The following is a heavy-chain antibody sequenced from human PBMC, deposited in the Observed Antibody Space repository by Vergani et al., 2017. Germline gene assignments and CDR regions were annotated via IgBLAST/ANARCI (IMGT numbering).Heavy chain of an antibody. V-gene: IGHV4-38-2*01. J-gene: IGHJ4*02. Sequence: QVQLQESGPGLVKPSETLSLTCAVSGYSISSGYYWGWIRQPPGKGLEWIGSIYHSGSTYYNPSLKSRVTISVDTSKNQFFLKLSSVTAADTAVYYCARHPTIFGVVIRYWGQGTLVTVSS. CDR2: IYHSGST. CDR1: GYSISSGYY. CDR3: ARHPTIFGVVIRY. D-gene: IGHD3-3*01.